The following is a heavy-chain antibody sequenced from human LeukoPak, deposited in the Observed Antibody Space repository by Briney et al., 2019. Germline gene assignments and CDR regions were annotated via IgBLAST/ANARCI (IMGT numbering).Heavy chain of an antibody. CDR1: GDSITNYY. J-gene: IGHJ5*02. CDR2: IYYSGNT. V-gene: IGHV4-59*12. CDR3: ARASSWFDP. Sequence: SETLSLTCTVSGDSITNYYWNWIRQPPGKGLEWIGYIYYSGNTNYNPSLKSRVAISLDTSKNQFSLKLSSVTAADTAVYYCARASSWFDPWGQGTLVTVSS.